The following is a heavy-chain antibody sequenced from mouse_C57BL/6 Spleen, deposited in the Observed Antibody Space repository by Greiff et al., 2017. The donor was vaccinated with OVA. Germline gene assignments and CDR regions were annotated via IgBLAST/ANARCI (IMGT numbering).Heavy chain of an antibody. V-gene: IGHV2-5*01. CDR2: IWRGGST. CDR3: AKRGPYYYSSRDAMDY. D-gene: IGHD1-1*01. J-gene: IGHJ4*01. CDR1: GFSLTSYG. Sequence: QVQLQQSGPGLVQPSQSLSITCTVSGFSLTSYGVHWVRQSPGKGLEWLGVIWRGGSTDYNAAFMSRLSITKDNSKSQSFFKMNRLQANDSAIYFYAKRGPYYYSSRDAMDYWGQGTSVTVSS.